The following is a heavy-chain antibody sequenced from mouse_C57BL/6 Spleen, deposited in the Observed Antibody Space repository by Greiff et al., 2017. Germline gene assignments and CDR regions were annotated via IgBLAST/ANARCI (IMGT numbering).Heavy chain of an antibody. CDR2: ISNKANGYTT. Sequence: EVKVVESGGGLVQPGGSLSLSCAASGFTFTDYYMSWVRQPPGKALEWLGFISNKANGYTTEYSASVKGRFTISRDNSQSILYLQMNALRAEDSATYYCARSSYYYGSSSHYYAMDYWGQGTSVTVSS. J-gene: IGHJ4*01. V-gene: IGHV7-3*01. D-gene: IGHD1-1*01. CDR1: GFTFTDYY. CDR3: ARSSYYYGSSSHYYAMDY.